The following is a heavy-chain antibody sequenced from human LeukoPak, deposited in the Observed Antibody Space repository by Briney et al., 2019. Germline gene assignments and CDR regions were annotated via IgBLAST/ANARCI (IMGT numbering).Heavy chain of an antibody. CDR3: ASTSWELPDY. Sequence: HPSETLSLTCTVSGGSISSGGYYWSWIRQPPGKGLEWVANIKTDGSEKYYLDSVKGRFTISRDNAKNSLYLQMNSLRAEDTAVYYCASTSWELPDYWGQGTLVTVSS. J-gene: IGHJ4*02. V-gene: IGHV3-7*01. D-gene: IGHD1-26*01. CDR2: IKTDGSEK. CDR1: GGSISSGGYY.